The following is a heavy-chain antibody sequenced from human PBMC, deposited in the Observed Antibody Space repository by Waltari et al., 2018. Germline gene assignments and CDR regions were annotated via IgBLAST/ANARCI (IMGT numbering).Heavy chain of an antibody. CDR2: FDPEDGET. CDR1: GGTFSSYA. V-gene: IGHV1-24*01. Sequence: QVQLVQSGAEVKKPGSSVKVSCKASGGTFSSYAISWVRQAPGQGLEWMGGFDPEDGETIYAQKFQGRVTMTEDTSTDTAYMELSSLRSEDTAVYYCATFRHYGGNFDYWGQGTLVTVSS. CDR3: ATFRHYGGNFDY. D-gene: IGHD4-17*01. J-gene: IGHJ4*02.